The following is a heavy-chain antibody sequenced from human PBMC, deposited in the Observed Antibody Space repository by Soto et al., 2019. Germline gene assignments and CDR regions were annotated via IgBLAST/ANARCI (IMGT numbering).Heavy chain of an antibody. CDR1: GYTFTSYY. V-gene: IGHV1-46*03. Sequence: ASVKVSCKASGYTFTSYYMHWVRQAPGQGLEWMGIINPSGGSTSYAQKFQGRVTMTRDTSTSTVYMELSSLRSEDTAVYYCARSCSGGSCYSGWFDPWGQGTLVTVSS. CDR3: ARSCSGGSCYSGWFDP. D-gene: IGHD2-15*01. CDR2: INPSGGST. J-gene: IGHJ5*02.